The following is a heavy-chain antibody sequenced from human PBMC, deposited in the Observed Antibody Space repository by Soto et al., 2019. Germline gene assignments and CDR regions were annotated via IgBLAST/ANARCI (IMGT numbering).Heavy chain of an antibody. CDR1: GGSISSYY. CDR3: ARVLYCSGGSCLGAVDY. Sequence: SETLSLTCTVSGGSISSYYWSWIRQPPGKGLEWIGYIYYSGSTNYNPSLKSRVTISVDTSKNQFSLKLSSVTAADTAVYYCARVLYCSGGSCLGAVDYWGQGTLVTVSS. V-gene: IGHV4-59*01. D-gene: IGHD2-15*01. CDR2: IYYSGST. J-gene: IGHJ4*02.